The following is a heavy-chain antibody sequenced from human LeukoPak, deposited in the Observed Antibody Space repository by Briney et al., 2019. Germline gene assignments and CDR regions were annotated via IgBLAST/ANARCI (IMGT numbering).Heavy chain of an antibody. Sequence: PGGSLRLSCAASGSTFSTYSMTWVRQAPGKGLEWVSSITSSSSYIYYADSMKGRFTISRDNAKNSLYLQMNSLRAEDTAVYYCARAYYYDSSGYYYPIDYWGQGTLVSVSS. J-gene: IGHJ4*02. CDR3: ARAYYYDSSGYYYPIDY. CDR1: GSTFSTYS. D-gene: IGHD3-22*01. CDR2: ITSSSSYI. V-gene: IGHV3-21*01.